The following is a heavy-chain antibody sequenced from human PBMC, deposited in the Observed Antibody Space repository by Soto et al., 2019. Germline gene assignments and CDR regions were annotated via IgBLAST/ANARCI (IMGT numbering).Heavy chain of an antibody. D-gene: IGHD3-3*01. Sequence: ASVKVSCKASGYTFTSYGISWVRQAPGQGLEWMGWISAYNGNTNYAQKLQGRVTMTTDTSTSTAYMELRSLRSDDTAVYYCAREGEYDFWSGYPTNDAFDIWGQGTMVTVSS. V-gene: IGHV1-18*01. CDR2: ISAYNGNT. CDR1: GYTFTSYG. CDR3: AREGEYDFWSGYPTNDAFDI. J-gene: IGHJ3*02.